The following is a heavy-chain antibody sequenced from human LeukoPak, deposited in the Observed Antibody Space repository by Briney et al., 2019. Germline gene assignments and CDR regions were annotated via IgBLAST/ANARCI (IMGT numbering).Heavy chain of an antibody. CDR2: IYDDGRT. V-gene: IGHV3-53*05. D-gene: IGHD4-11*01. Sequence: PGGSLRLSCAASGLTVSRNYMTWVRQAPGKGLEWVSVIYDDGRTFYAGSVKGRFTISRDNAKNSLYLQMNSLRDGDTAVYYCAREVFYRNDYWGQGILVTVSS. J-gene: IGHJ4*02. CDR1: GLTVSRNY. CDR3: AREVFYRNDY.